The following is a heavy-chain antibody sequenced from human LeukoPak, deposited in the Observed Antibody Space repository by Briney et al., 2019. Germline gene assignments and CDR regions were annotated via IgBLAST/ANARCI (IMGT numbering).Heavy chain of an antibody. CDR2: ISGSGDST. CDR1: GFTFSSYS. D-gene: IGHD2-2*01. CDR3: AKDAYSLIVVVPAAIGWFDP. Sequence: GGSLRLSCAASGFTFSSYSMSWVRQAPGKGLERVSGISGSGDSTYYADSVKGRFTISRDNSKITLYLQMNNLRDEDTAVYYCAKDAYSLIVVVPAAIGWFDPWGQGTQVTVSS. J-gene: IGHJ5*02. V-gene: IGHV3-23*01.